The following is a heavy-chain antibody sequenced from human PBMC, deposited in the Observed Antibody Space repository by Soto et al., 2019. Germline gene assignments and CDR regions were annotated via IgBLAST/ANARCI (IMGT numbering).Heavy chain of an antibody. CDR1: GFTFSSYG. CDR3: ARDGGLRGRYGMDV. CDR2: ISYDGSNK. Sequence: PGVSLRLSCAASGFTFSSYGMHWVRQAPGKGLEWVAVISYDGSNKYYADSVKGRFTISRDNAKNSLYLQMNSLRAEDTAVYYCARDGGLRGRYGMDVWGQGTTVTVSS. V-gene: IGHV3-30*03. D-gene: IGHD5-12*01. J-gene: IGHJ6*02.